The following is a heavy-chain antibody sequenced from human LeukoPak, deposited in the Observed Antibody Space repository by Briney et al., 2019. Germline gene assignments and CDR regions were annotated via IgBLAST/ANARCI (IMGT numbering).Heavy chain of an antibody. Sequence: GGSLRLSXAASGFTFSGSTMSWVRQTPGKGLEWLSGISGSGGTTRHADSVKGRFTISRDNSKNTLYLQMNSLRAEDTAVYYCAKDRGIVVVPTLFDYWGQGTLVTVSS. D-gene: IGHD2-2*01. J-gene: IGHJ4*02. CDR1: GFTFSGST. CDR3: AKDRGIVVVPTLFDY. CDR2: ISGSGGTT. V-gene: IGHV3-23*01.